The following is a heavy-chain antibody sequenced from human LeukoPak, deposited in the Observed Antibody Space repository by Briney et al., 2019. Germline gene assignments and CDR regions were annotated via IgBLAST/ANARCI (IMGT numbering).Heavy chain of an antibody. CDR1: GGSISSSSYY. CDR3: ARLGYSSGWRRGSRDY. V-gene: IGHV4-39*07. D-gene: IGHD6-19*01. CDR2: IYYSGST. J-gene: IGHJ4*02. Sequence: SETLSLTCTVSGGSISSSSYYWGWIRQPPGKGLEWIGSIYYSGSTYYNPSLKSRVTISVDTSKNQFSLKLSSVTAADTAVYYCARLGYSSGWRRGSRDYWGQGTLVTVSS.